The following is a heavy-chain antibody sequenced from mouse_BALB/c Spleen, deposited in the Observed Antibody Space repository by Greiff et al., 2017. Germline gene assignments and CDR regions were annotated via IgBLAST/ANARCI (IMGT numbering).Heavy chain of an antibody. CDR2: INPSTGYT. D-gene: IGHD2-4*01. J-gene: IGHJ1*01. Sequence: VQLQESGAELAKPGASVKMSCKASGYTFTSYWMHWVKQRPGQGLEWIGYINPSTGYTEYNQKFKDKATLTADKSSSTAYMQLSSLTSEDSAVYYCARGMITTSYWYFDVWGAGTTVTVSS. CDR3: ARGMITTSYWYFDV. V-gene: IGHV1-7*01. CDR1: GYTFTSYW.